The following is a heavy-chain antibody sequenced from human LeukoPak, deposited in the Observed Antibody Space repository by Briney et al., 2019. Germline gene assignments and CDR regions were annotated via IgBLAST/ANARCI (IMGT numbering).Heavy chain of an antibody. V-gene: IGHV4-39*07. CDR3: ARVAAGLKYGADY. D-gene: IGHD1-14*01. CDR1: GGSISSYY. J-gene: IGHJ4*02. Sequence: SETLSLTCSVFGGSISSYYWGWIRQPPGKGLEWIGSIYYSGSTYYNPSLKSRVTISVDTSKNQFSLKLSSVTAADTAVYYCARVAAGLKYGADYWGQGTLGTVSS. CDR2: IYYSGST.